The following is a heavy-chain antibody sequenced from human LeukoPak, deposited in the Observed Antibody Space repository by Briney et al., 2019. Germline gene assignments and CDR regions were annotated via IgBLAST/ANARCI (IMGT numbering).Heavy chain of an antibody. Sequence: SVKVSCKASGYTFTTYGISWVRQAPGQGLEWMGGIIPIFGTANYAQKFQGRVTITADESTSTAYMELSSLRSEDTAVYYCARDYGDYLFDYWGQGTLVTVSS. CDR1: GYTFTTYG. CDR3: ARDYGDYLFDY. CDR2: IIPIFGTA. J-gene: IGHJ4*02. D-gene: IGHD4-17*01. V-gene: IGHV1-69*13.